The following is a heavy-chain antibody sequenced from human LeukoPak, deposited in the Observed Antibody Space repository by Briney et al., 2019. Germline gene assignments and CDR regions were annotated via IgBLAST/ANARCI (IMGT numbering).Heavy chain of an antibody. CDR2: IIPIFGTA. V-gene: IGHV1-69*01. J-gene: IGHJ4*02. Sequence: SVKVSCKASGGTFSSYAISWVRQAPGQGLEWVGGIIPIFGTANYAQKFQGRVTITADESTSTAYMELSSLRSEDTAVYYCATGLTASIAARVNYWGQGTLVTVSS. CDR1: GGTFSSYA. D-gene: IGHD6-6*01. CDR3: ATGLTASIAARVNY.